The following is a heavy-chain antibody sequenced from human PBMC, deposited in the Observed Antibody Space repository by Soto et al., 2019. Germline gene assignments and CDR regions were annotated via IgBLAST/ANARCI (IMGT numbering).Heavy chain of an antibody. CDR1: GSTFSKFG. V-gene: IGHV3-33*01. Sequence: VQLVESGGGVVQPGRSLRLSCVASGSTFSKFGMHWVRQAPGKGPEWVAVIWYDGSNKDYGESVKGRFSISRDNSKNTVYLDISSLRTEDTAVYYCARDGGSHGPSYFDSWGQGSLVIVSS. J-gene: IGHJ4*02. CDR3: ARDGGSHGPSYFDS. CDR2: IWYDGSNK. D-gene: IGHD3-16*01.